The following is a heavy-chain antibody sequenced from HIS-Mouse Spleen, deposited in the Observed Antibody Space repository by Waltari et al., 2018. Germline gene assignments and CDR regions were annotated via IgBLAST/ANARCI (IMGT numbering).Heavy chain of an antibody. D-gene: IGHD3-3*01. V-gene: IGHV4-4*07. CDR1: GGSISSYY. Sequence: QVQLQESGPGLVKPSETLSLTCTVSGGSISSYYWSWIRQPAGKGLEWIGRIYTSGSTNYNPSRKSRGTMSVDTSKNQFSLKLSSVTAADTAVYYCARDFHDFWSGYYGGDKKHDAFDIWGQGTMVTVSS. CDR2: IYTSGST. CDR3: ARDFHDFWSGYYGGDKKHDAFDI. J-gene: IGHJ3*02.